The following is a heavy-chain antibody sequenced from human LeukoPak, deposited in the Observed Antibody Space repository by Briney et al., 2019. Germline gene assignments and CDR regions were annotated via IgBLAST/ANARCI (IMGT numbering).Heavy chain of an antibody. D-gene: IGHD6-19*01. CDR1: GFTVTSNY. V-gene: IGHV3-66*02. Sequence: GGSLRLSCAASGFTVTSNYMSWVRQAPGKGLEWVSIIYSDGSTYYADSVKGRFTISRDNSKNALYLQMNSLRLEDPAVYYCAREGSGWYPFDYWGQGTMVTVSS. CDR2: IYSDGST. J-gene: IGHJ4*02. CDR3: AREGSGWYPFDY.